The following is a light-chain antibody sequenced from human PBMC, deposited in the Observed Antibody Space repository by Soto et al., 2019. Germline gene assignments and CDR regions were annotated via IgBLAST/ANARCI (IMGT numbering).Light chain of an antibody. CDR3: SSYTSSTNYV. Sequence: QSVLTQPASVSGSPGQSLTISCTGTSIDIAPYNYVSWHQQHPGKAPKLIIYEVSYRPSGISNRFSGSKSGNTASLTISGLQAEDEADYYCSSYTSSTNYVFGTGTTVTVL. J-gene: IGLJ1*01. V-gene: IGLV2-14*01. CDR1: SIDIAPYNY. CDR2: EVS.